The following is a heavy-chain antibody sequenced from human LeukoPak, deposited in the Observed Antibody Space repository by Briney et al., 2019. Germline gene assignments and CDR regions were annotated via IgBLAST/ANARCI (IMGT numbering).Heavy chain of an antibody. D-gene: IGHD4-23*01. CDR3: ASAGGGLFDH. CDR1: GFTISSYW. CDR2: TRQDGSEE. V-gene: IGHV3-7*01. J-gene: IGHJ4*02. Sequence: GGSLRLSCAASGFTISSYWMTWVRQAPGKGLEWVANTRQDGSEETYVDSVKGRFTISRDNAKNSLYLQMNSLRVEDTALYYCASAGGGLFDHWGQGTLVTVSS.